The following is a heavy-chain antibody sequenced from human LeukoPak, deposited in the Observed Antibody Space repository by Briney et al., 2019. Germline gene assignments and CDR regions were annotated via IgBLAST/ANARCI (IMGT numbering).Heavy chain of an antibody. V-gene: IGHV3-23*01. CDR3: ARPPRGRSGYLNWFDP. D-gene: IGHD3-22*01. J-gene: IGHJ5*02. Sequence: PGGSLRLSCAASGFTFSSYAMSWVRQAPGKGLEWVSAISGTGGSTYYADSVKGRFTISRDNSKNSLYLQMSSLRAEDTAVYYCARPPRGRSGYLNWFDPWGQGTLVTVSS. CDR1: GFTFSSYA. CDR2: ISGTGGST.